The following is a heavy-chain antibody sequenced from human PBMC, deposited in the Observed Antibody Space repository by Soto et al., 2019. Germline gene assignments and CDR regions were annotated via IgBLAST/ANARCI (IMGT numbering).Heavy chain of an antibody. V-gene: IGHV1-69*06. CDR3: AREGDIVVVPAARYFDY. Sequence: SVKVSCKASGGTFSSYAISWVRQAPGQGLEWMGGIIPIFGTANYAQKFQGRVTITADKSTSTAYMELSSLRSEDTAVYYCAREGDIVVVPAARYFDYWGQGTLVTVSS. CDR2: IIPIFGTA. D-gene: IGHD2-2*01. J-gene: IGHJ4*02. CDR1: GGTFSSYA.